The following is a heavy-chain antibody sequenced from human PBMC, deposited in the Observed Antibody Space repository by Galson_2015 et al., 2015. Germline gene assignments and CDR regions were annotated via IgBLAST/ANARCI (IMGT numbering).Heavy chain of an antibody. CDR2: ISAYNGNT. J-gene: IGHJ6*02. D-gene: IGHD1-26*01. V-gene: IGHV1-18*01. CDR1: GYTFTSYG. CDR3: AREGGSYLEHGMDV. Sequence: SGYTFTSYGISWVRQAPGQGLEWMGWISAYNGNTNYAQKLQGRVTMTTDTSTSTAYMELRSLRSDDTAVYYCAREGGSYLEHGMDVWGQGTTVTVSS.